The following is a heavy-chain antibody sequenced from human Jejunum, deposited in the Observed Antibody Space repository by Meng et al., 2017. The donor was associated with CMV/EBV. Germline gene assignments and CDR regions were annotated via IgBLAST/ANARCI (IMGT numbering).Heavy chain of an antibody. J-gene: IGHJ6*02. Sequence: MPWVRKPPAKGLEWVAGISYDGSNQYYGDSVKGRFSISRDSSKNTLDLHMNSVRAEDTAVYYCARGHCTGGSCFWGYQYGLDVWGQGTTVTVSS. CDR3: ARGHCTGGSCFWGYQYGLDV. D-gene: IGHD2-15*01. CDR2: ISYDGSNQ. V-gene: IGHV3-30-3*01.